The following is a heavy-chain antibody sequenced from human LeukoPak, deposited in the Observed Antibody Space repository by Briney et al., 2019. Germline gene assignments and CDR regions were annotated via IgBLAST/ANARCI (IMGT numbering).Heavy chain of an antibody. V-gene: IGHV4-4*07. J-gene: IGHJ6*02. D-gene: IGHD3-9*01. CDR1: GGSISSYY. CDR2: IYTSGST. CDR3: ARDGRHYDILTGYSNYYYYGMDV. Sequence: SETLSLTCTVSGGSISSYYWSWIRQPAGKGLEWIGRIYTSGSTNYNPSLKSRVTMSVDTSKNQFSLKLSSVTAADTAVYYCARDGRHYDILTGYSNYYYYGMDVWGQGTTVTVSS.